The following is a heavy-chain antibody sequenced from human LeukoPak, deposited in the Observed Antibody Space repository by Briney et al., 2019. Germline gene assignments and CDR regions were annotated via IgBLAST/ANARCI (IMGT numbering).Heavy chain of an antibody. CDR2: INPNSGGT. D-gene: IGHD2-2*01. CDR1: GYTFTGYY. CDR3: AAERRYCSSTSCYSYYYGMDV. V-gene: IGHV1-2*02. Sequence: GASVKVSCKASGYTFTGYYMHWVRQAPGQGLEWMGWINPNSGGTNYAQKFQGRVTMTRDTSISTAYMELSRLRSDDTAVYYCAAERRYCSSTSCYSYYYGMDVWGQGTTVTVYS. J-gene: IGHJ6*02.